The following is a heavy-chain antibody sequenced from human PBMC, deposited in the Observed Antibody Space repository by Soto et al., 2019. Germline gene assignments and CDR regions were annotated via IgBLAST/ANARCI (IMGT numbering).Heavy chain of an antibody. V-gene: IGHV1-2*04. D-gene: IGHD6-13*01. CDR3: ARARESSNWTPWFEP. J-gene: IGHJ5*02. CDR1: GFTFTGYY. Sequence: ASVKVSCKASGFTFTGYYMHWVRQAPGQGLEWMGRINPNTGDTNYAQKFQGWVTMTRDTSISTAYMELNRLRSDDTAVYYCARARESSNWTPWFEPWGQGTLVTVLL. CDR2: INPNTGDT.